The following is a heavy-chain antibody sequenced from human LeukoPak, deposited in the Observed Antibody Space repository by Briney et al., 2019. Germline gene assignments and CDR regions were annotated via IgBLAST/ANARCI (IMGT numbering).Heavy chain of an antibody. CDR1: GFTLSSYA. J-gene: IGHJ4*02. D-gene: IGHD2-15*01. Sequence: GGSLRLSCAASGFTLSSYAMSWVRQAPGKGLGWVSAISDTGNTYHADSVKGRFTISRDSSKNTLFLQMNRLRPEDAAVYYCAKAPVTTCRGAFCYPFYYWGLGTLVTVSS. CDR3: AKAPVTTCRGAFCYPFYY. CDR2: ISDTGNT. V-gene: IGHV3-23*01.